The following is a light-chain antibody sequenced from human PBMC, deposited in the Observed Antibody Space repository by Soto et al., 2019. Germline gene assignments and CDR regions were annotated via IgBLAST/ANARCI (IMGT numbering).Light chain of an antibody. CDR3: QKYNSAPRT. J-gene: IGKJ1*01. V-gene: IGKV1-27*01. Sequence: DIQMTQSPSSLSASVGDRVTITCSASQGISNSLAWYQQKPVKVPKILIYAASTLPSGVPSRFSGSGSGTEFTLTISLLHPEDEATYYCQKYNSAPRTIGQGPKVEIK. CDR1: QGISNS. CDR2: AAS.